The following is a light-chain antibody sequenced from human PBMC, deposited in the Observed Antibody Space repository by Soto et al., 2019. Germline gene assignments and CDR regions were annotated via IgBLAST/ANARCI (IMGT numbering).Light chain of an antibody. CDR1: SSDFGGYKY. V-gene: IGLV2-8*01. Sequence: QSVLTQPPSASGSPGQSVTISCTGTSSDFGGYKYVSWYQQHPGKAPKLMIFEVNKRPSGVPDRFSGSKSGNTASLTVSGLQAEDEADYYCSSSAGIKHLGVFGTGTKRTVL. CDR3: SSSAGIKHLGV. J-gene: IGLJ1*01. CDR2: EVN.